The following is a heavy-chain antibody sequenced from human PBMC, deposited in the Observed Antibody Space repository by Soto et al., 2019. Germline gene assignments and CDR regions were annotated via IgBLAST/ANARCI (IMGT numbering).Heavy chain of an antibody. Sequence: QVQLQQWGAGLLKPSETLSLTCAVYGGSFSGYYWSWIRQPPGKGLAWIGEINHSGSTNYNPSLKSRVTISVDTSKNQFSLKLSSVTAADTAVYYCARATEKGYCSSTCCHEDYWGQGTLVTVSS. CDR2: INHSGST. V-gene: IGHV4-34*01. J-gene: IGHJ4*02. D-gene: IGHD2-2*01. CDR3: ARATEKGYCSSTCCHEDY. CDR1: GGSFSGYY.